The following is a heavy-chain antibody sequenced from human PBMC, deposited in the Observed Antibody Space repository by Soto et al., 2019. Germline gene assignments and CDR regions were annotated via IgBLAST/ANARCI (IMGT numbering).Heavy chain of an antibody. CDR1: GFTFSSYS. D-gene: IGHD6-13*01. Sequence: NPGGSLRLSCAVSGFTFSSYSMNWVRQAPGKGLEWVSSISSSSSYIYYADSVKGRFTISRDNAKNSLYLQMNSLRAEDTAVYYCARDILAAAGTPPPYWGQGTLVTVSS. J-gene: IGHJ4*02. CDR2: ISSSSSYI. CDR3: ARDILAAAGTPPPY. V-gene: IGHV3-21*01.